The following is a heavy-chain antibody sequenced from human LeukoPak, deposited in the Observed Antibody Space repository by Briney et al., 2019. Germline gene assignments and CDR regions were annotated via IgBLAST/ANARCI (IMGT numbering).Heavy chain of an antibody. V-gene: IGHV4-61*02. J-gene: IGHJ6*03. CDR1: GGTINSESYY. Sequence: KTSETLSLTCTVSGGTINSESYYWSWIRQPAGKGLEWIVRIYVSGSTNYNPSLKSRVTISVDTSKNQFSLKLSSVTAADTAVYYCASTYYYDSSAYNYYHYMDVWGKGTTVTVSS. CDR2: IYVSGST. D-gene: IGHD3-22*01. CDR3: ASTYYYDSSAYNYYHYMDV.